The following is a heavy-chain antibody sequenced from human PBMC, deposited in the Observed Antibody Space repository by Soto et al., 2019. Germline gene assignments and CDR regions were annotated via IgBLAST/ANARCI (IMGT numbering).Heavy chain of an antibody. D-gene: IGHD5-18*01. CDR1: GFTFSAYS. J-gene: IGHJ4*02. CDR3: ARDLLEGYGHARQPDC. V-gene: IGHV3-21*06. Sequence: PGGSLRLSCVASGFTFSAYSMSWVRQAPGQGLEWVSSITSSSTYIYYTRSVEGRFTISRDDAKNSLHLQMNSLRAEDTAVYYCARDLLEGYGHARQPDCWGQGTLVTVSS. CDR2: ITSSSTYI.